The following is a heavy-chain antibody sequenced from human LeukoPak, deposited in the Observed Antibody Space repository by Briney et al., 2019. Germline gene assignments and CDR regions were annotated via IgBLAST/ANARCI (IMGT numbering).Heavy chain of an antibody. Sequence: SETLSLTCSVSGGSLSSYYWSWIRQPPGKGLEWIGYIYYSGSINYNPSLKSRVTMSVDTSKNQFSLKLSSVTAADTAFYYCARQYISSYYYMDVWGKGTTVTISS. J-gene: IGHJ6*03. V-gene: IGHV4-59*08. CDR3: ARQYISSYYYMDV. CDR1: GGSLSSYY. CDR2: IYYSGSI. D-gene: IGHD1-14*01.